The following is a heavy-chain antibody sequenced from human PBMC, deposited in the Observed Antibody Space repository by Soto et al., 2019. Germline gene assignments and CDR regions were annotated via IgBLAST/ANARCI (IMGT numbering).Heavy chain of an antibody. Sequence: PGGSLRLSCAASGFTFSSYAMSWVRQAPGKGLEWVSAISGSGGSTYYADSVKGRFTISRNNSKNTLYLQMNSLRAEDTAVYYCAKDKDPIMGSQWFDPWGQGTLVTVSS. D-gene: IGHD3-10*01. CDR1: GFTFSSYA. CDR3: AKDKDPIMGSQWFDP. J-gene: IGHJ5*02. V-gene: IGHV3-23*01. CDR2: ISGSGGST.